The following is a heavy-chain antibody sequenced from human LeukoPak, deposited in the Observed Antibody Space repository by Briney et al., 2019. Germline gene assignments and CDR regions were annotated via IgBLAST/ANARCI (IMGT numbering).Heavy chain of an antibody. CDR3: ARELAVYSSSSVGY. D-gene: IGHD6-6*01. J-gene: IGHJ4*02. V-gene: IGHV1-8*01. CDR2: MNPNSGNT. Sequence: GASVKVSCKASGYTFTSYDINWVRQATGQGLEWMGWMNPNSGNTGYAQKFQGRVSMTRDTSISTAYMELSSLRAEDTAVYYCARELAVYSSSSVGYWGQGTLVTVSS. CDR1: GYTFTSYD.